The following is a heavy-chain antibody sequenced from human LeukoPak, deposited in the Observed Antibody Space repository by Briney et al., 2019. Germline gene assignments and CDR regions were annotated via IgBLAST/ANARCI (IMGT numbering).Heavy chain of an antibody. CDR3: ARDRYYDSSGYHDAFDI. V-gene: IGHV3-30-3*01. J-gene: IGHJ3*02. CDR2: ISYDGSNK. Sequence: GGSLRLSCAASGFSFSNAWMSWVRQAPGKGLEWVAVISYDGSNKYYADSVKGRFTISRDNSKNTLYLQMNSLRAEDTAVYYCARDRYYDSSGYHDAFDIWGQGTMVTVSS. D-gene: IGHD3-22*01. CDR1: GFSFSNAW.